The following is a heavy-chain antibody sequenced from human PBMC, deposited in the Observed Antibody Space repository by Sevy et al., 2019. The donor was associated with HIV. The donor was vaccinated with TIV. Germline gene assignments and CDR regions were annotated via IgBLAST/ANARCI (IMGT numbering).Heavy chain of an antibody. J-gene: IGHJ4*02. Sequence: GGSLRLSCAASGFTFSAYAMAWVRQAPGKGLEWVSVFSAGGYTYYAEAVKGRFTISRDNYKNTVYLQMNSLRAEDTAIYYCAKDLGATTVRVFYFDHWGQGTLVTVSS. CDR2: FSAGGYT. CDR1: GFTFSAYA. V-gene: IGHV3-23*01. D-gene: IGHD1-1*01. CDR3: AKDLGATTVRVFYFDH.